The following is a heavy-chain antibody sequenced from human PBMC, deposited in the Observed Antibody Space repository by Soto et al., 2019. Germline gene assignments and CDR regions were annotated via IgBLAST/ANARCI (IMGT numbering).Heavy chain of an antibody. V-gene: IGHV4-59*01. J-gene: IGHJ6*02. Sequence: QVQLQESGPGLVKPSETLSLTCTVSGGSISSYYWSWIRQPPGKGLEWIGYIYYSGSTNYNPFHKSRVTISVDTSKNQFSLKLSSVTAADTAVYYCARLRYLLYGMDVWGQGTTVTVSS. CDR3: ARLRYLLYGMDV. CDR2: IYYSGST. CDR1: GGSISSYY. D-gene: IGHD3-9*01.